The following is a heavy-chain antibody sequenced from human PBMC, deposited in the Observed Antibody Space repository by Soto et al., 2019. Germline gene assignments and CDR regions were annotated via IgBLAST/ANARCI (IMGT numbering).Heavy chain of an antibody. V-gene: IGHV4-34*01. J-gene: IGHJ6*03. D-gene: IGHD6-19*01. Sequence: SETLSLTCAVYGGSFSGYYWSWIRQPPGKGLEWIGEINHSGSTNYNPSLKSRVTISVDTSKNQFSLKLSSVTAADTAVYYCARGRRVAGTYDYYYYMDVWGKGTTVTVS. CDR1: GGSFSGYY. CDR3: ARGRRVAGTYDYYYYMDV. CDR2: INHSGST.